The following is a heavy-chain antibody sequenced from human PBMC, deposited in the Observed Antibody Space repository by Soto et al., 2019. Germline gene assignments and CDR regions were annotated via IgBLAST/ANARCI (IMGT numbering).Heavy chain of an antibody. V-gene: IGHV1-2*02. CDR1: GFSFTGYY. CDR3: AKDLTRQLAYWLDP. CDR2: INAHSGGT. Sequence: SVKVSCKASGFSFTGYYIHWLRQAPGQGLEWMGWINAHSGGTEYAQKFQGRVTLTRDTSIATAYLTLTSLTSDDTALYYCAKDLTRQLAYWLDPWGQGTQVTFSS. D-gene: IGHD6-6*01. J-gene: IGHJ5*02.